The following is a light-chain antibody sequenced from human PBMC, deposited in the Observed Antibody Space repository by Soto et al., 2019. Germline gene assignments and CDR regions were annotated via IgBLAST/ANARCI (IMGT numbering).Light chain of an antibody. J-gene: IGKJ5*01. CDR3: QQRDTWPIT. V-gene: IGKV3-11*01. Sequence: DIVLTQSPATLSLSPGERATLSCRASQSVTRYLAWYQQKPGQAPRFLIFDASNRATGVPARFSGSGSGTDFTLTISSLEPEDFAVYYCQQRDTWPITFGQGTRLEIK. CDR1: QSVTRY. CDR2: DAS.